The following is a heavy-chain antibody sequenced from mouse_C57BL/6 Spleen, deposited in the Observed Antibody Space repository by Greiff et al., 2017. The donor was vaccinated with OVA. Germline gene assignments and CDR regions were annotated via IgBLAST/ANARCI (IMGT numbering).Heavy chain of an antibody. V-gene: IGHV1-50*01. Sequence: QVQLQQPGAELVKPGASVKLSCKASGYTFTSYWMQWVKQRPGQGLEWIGEIDPSDSYTNYNQKFKGKATLTVDTSSSTAYMQRSSLTSEDSVVYYCARRVRAMDYWGQGTSVTVSS. CDR1: GYTFTSYW. J-gene: IGHJ4*01. CDR2: IDPSDSYT. CDR3: ARRVRAMDY.